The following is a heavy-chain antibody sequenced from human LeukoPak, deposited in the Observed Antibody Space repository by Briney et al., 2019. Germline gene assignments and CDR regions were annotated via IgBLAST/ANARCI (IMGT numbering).Heavy chain of an antibody. CDR1: GFTLSDYS. D-gene: IGHD6-19*01. CDR3: AKRGPNSSGWYDDY. CDR2: ISSGSGGST. J-gene: IGHJ4*02. V-gene: IGHV3-23*01. Sequence: PGGSLRLSCAASGFTLSDYSMNWVRQAPGKGLEWVSSISSGSGGSTYYADSVKGRFTISRDNSKNTLYLQMNSLRAEDTAVYYCAKRGPNSSGWYDDYWGQGTLVTVSS.